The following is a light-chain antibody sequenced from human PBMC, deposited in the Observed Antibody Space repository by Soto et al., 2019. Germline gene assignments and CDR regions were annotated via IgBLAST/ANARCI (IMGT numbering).Light chain of an antibody. CDR2: DAS. CDR3: QQRSNWLIT. J-gene: IGKJ5*01. V-gene: IGKV3-11*01. CDR1: QSVSSY. Sequence: EIVLTQSPATLSLSPGERATLSCRASQSVSSYLAWYQQKPGQAPRLLIYDASNRATGIPARFSGSGSGTEFTLTISSLEPEDVAVYYCQQRSNWLITFGQGTRLELK.